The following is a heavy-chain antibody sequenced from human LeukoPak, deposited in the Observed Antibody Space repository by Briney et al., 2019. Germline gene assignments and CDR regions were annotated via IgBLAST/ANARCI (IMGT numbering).Heavy chain of an antibody. CDR2: ISDDGSRK. D-gene: IGHD6-13*01. V-gene: IGHV3-30*18. Sequence: GGSLRLSCAAYGFTFSNYGMYWVRQAPGTGLEWVTFISDDGSRKYYVDSVKGRFTISRDNSKNTLYLQMNSLRVEDTAVYYCAKDRSTTWSFDNWGQGTLVSVSS. CDR3: AKDRSTTWSFDN. CDR1: GFTFSNYG. J-gene: IGHJ4*02.